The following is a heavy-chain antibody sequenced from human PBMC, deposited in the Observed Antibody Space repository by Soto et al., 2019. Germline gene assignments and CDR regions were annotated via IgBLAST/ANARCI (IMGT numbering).Heavy chain of an antibody. V-gene: IGHV4-34*01. CDR3: ARTGGMDL. J-gene: IGHJ6*02. Sequence: QVQLQQWGAGLLKPSETLSLTCAVYGGSFTGYYWSWLRQPPGKGPEWIGEINHSGSTKYNPSLENRVTISVDTAKNQSSLRLNSVSAADTAVYYCARTGGMDLWSQGATVTVSS. CDR1: GGSFTGYY. CDR2: INHSGST.